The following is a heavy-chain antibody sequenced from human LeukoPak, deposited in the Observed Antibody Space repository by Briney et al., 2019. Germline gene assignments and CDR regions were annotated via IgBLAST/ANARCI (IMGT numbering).Heavy chain of an antibody. V-gene: IGHV4-61*02. D-gene: IGHD3-10*01. CDR1: GGSISSGSYY. CDR3: AREDRLYYYGSGSYQTTYYYYMDV. Sequence: KPSETLSLTCTVSGGSISSGSYYWSWIRQPAGKGLEWIGRIYTSGSTNYNPSLKSRVTVSVDTSKNQFSLKLSSVTAADTAVYYCAREDRLYYYGSGSYQTTYYYYMDVWGKGTTVTISS. J-gene: IGHJ6*03. CDR2: IYTSGST.